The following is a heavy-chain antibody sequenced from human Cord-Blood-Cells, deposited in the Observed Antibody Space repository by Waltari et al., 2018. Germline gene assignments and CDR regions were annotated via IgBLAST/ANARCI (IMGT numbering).Heavy chain of an antibody. Sequence: EVQLVETGGGLIQPGGSLRLSCVASGFTVSSNYMSGVRQAPGKGLEWVSVIYSGGRTDSADSVKGRCTISRDNSTNTLYLQRNSLRAEDTAVYYCARELGSGDDIWGQGTMVTVSS. D-gene: IGHD7-27*01. CDR2: IYSGGRT. CDR1: GFTVSSNY. CDR3: ARELGSGDDI. V-gene: IGHV3-53*02. J-gene: IGHJ3*02.